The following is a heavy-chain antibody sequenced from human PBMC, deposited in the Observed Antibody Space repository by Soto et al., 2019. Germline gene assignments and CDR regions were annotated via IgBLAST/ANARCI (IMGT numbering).Heavy chain of an antibody. CDR1: GYIFTSYY. Sequence: QVQLVQSGAEVKKPGSSVKVSCKASGYIFTSYYIHWVRQATGQGLEWMAIINPLPTSGSTNYAQKSQGRVTVTRDTSTSTVYLELSSLRSDDTAVYYCARDLAEAAYWGQGTLVTVSS. CDR2: INPLPTSGST. D-gene: IGHD6-13*01. J-gene: IGHJ4*02. V-gene: IGHV1-46*01. CDR3: ARDLAEAAY.